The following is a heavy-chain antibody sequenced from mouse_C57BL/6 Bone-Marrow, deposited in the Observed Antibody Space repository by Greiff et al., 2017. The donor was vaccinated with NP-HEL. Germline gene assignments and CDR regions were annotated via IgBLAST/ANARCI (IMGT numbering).Heavy chain of an antibody. CDR1: GFNIKDDY. J-gene: IGHJ2*01. D-gene: IGHD1-1*01. Sequence: VQLQQSGAELVRPGASVKLSCTASGFNIKDDYMHWVKQRPEQGLEWIGWIDPENGDTEYASKFQGKATITADTSSNTAYLQLSSLTSEDTAVYYCTTRATTVKDYFDYWGQSTTLTVSS. V-gene: IGHV14-4*01. CDR2: IDPENGDT. CDR3: TTRATTVKDYFDY.